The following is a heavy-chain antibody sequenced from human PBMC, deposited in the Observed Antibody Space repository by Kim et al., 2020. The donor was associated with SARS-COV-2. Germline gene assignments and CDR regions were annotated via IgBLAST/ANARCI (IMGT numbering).Heavy chain of an antibody. Sequence: STSDNPPLKRRVTIPLDTSKNRFALKRSSVTAADTAVYYCARPAGSGYFDYWGQGTLVTVSS. J-gene: IGHJ4*02. D-gene: IGHD3-10*01. CDR2: ST. V-gene: IGHV4-39*01. CDR3: ARPAGSGYFDY.